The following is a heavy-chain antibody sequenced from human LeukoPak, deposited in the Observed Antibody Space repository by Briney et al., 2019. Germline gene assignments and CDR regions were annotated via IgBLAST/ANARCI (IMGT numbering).Heavy chain of an antibody. Sequence: PSETLSLTCTVSGGSISSYYWSWIRQPPGKGLEWIGYIYYSGSTNYNPSLKSRVTISVDTTKNQFSLKLSSVTAADTAVYYCAKRVGYSGYDPGNWFDPWGQGTLVTVSS. CDR3: AKRVGYSGYDPGNWFDP. V-gene: IGHV4-59*01. CDR2: IYYSGST. D-gene: IGHD5-12*01. J-gene: IGHJ5*02. CDR1: GGSISSYY.